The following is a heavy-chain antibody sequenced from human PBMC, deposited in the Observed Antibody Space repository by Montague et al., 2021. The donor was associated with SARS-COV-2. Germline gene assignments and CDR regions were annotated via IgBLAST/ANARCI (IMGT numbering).Heavy chain of an antibody. CDR1: GGSISSSSYY. CDR3: ARHASYDYSKDLYYYYYYGMDV. CDR2: IYYSGST. D-gene: IGHD4-11*01. V-gene: IGHV4-39*01. Sequence: SETLSLTCTVSGGSISSSSYYWGWIRQPPGKGLEWIGSIYYSGSTYYXXXLKSRVTISVDTSKNQFSLKLSSATAADTAVYYRARHASYDYSKDLYYYYYYGMDVWGQGTTVTVSS. J-gene: IGHJ6*02.